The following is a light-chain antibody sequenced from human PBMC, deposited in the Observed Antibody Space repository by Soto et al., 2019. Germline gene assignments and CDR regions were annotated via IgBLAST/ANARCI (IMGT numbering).Light chain of an antibody. CDR2: DES. Sequence: ETVLTQSPGTLSFAPLDRATPSCRASQSVSSSYLAWYQQKPGQAPRLLIYDESRRATGIPDRFSGSGSGKDFTITISRLEPEDFEVYYCQQYGSTPRTCGQGTKGDIK. CDR1: QSVSSSY. J-gene: IGKJ1*01. CDR3: QQYGSTPRT. V-gene: IGKV3-20*01.